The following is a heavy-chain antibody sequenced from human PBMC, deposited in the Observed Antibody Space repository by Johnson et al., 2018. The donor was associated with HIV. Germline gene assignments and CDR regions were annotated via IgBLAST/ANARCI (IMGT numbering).Heavy chain of an antibody. CDR2: IRSKANSYAT. CDR3: ARDCGGGDCYNAFDI. J-gene: IGHJ3*02. V-gene: IGHV3-73*01. Sequence: VQLVESGGGLVKPGGSLRLSCAASGFTFSGSAMHWVRQASGKGLEWVGRIRSKANSYATAYAASVKGRFTISRDDSKNTAYLQMNSLRAEDTAVYYCARDCGGGDCYNAFDIWGQGTMVTVSS. D-gene: IGHD2-21*02. CDR1: GFTFSGSA.